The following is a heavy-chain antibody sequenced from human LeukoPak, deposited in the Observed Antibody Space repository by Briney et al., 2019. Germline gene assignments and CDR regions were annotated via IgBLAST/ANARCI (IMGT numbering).Heavy chain of an antibody. V-gene: IGHV4-39*01. CDR2: IYYSGST. D-gene: IGHD3-10*01. CDR3: ASQMGLTLVTMVRGVIGLSDY. Sequence: KPSETLSLTCTVSGGSISSYYWGWIRQPPGKWLEWIGSIYYSGSTYYNPSLKSRVTISVDTSKNQFSLKLSSVTAADTAVYYCASQMGLTLVTMVRGVIGLSDYWGQGTLVTVSS. J-gene: IGHJ4*02. CDR1: GGSISSYY.